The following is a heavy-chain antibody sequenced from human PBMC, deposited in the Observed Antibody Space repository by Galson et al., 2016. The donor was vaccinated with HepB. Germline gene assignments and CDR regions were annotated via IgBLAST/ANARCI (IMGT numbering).Heavy chain of an antibody. CDR1: GYRFTNYW. J-gene: IGHJ4*02. D-gene: IGHD1-26*01. CDR2: IDPSDSYT. Sequence: QSGAEVKKPGESLRISCKGSGYRFTNYWINWVRQMHGKGLEWMGTIDPSDSYTNYSPSFQGHVTISTDNSINTAYLQWSSLKASDTAMYYWARLKGSYSRSVDYWGQGTLVTVSS. CDR3: ARLKGSYSRSVDY. V-gene: IGHV5-10-1*01.